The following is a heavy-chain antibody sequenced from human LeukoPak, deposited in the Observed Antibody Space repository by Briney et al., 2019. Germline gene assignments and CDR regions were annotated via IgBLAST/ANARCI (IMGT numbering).Heavy chain of an antibody. Sequence: GGSLRLSCAASGFTFSSYAMTWVRQAPGKGLEWVSAISASGGSTYYADSVKGRFTISRDNSKNTLYLQMNSLRAEDTAIYYCAKDRSGSGSYYPDYWGQGTLVTVSS. D-gene: IGHD3-10*01. CDR3: AKDRSGSGSYYPDY. CDR1: GFTFSSYA. CDR2: ISASGGST. J-gene: IGHJ4*02. V-gene: IGHV3-23*01.